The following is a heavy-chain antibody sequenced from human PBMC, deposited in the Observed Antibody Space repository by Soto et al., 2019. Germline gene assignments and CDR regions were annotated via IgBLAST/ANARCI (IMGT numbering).Heavy chain of an antibody. J-gene: IGHJ6*02. CDR1: GFTFSSYA. Sequence: QVQLVESGGGVVQPGRSLRLSCAASGFTFSSYAMHWVRQAPGKGLEWVAVISYDGSNKYYADSVKGRFTISRDNSKNTLYLQMNSLRAEDTAVYYCARGSFFSYYYYYYGMDVWGQGTTVTVSS. D-gene: IGHD6-6*01. V-gene: IGHV3-30-3*01. CDR2: ISYDGSNK. CDR3: ARGSFFSYYYYYYGMDV.